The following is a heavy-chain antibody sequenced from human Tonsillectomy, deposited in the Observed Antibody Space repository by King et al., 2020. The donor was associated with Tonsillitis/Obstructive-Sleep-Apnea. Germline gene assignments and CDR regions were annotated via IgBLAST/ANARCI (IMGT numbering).Heavy chain of an antibody. CDR2: IIPVFGTP. V-gene: IGHV1-69*12. CDR1: GGTFNTYP. CDR3: ARGSRTTDYYYYHYMDV. D-gene: IGHD4-11*01. Sequence: QLVQSGAEVKKPGSSVRVSCKPSGGTFNTYPIIWGRHAPGQGLEWMGGIIPVFGTPNYAQKFHGRVTITADESTSTAYMELSSLRSEDTAVYYCARGSRTTDYYYYHYMDVWGKGTTVTVSS. J-gene: IGHJ6*03.